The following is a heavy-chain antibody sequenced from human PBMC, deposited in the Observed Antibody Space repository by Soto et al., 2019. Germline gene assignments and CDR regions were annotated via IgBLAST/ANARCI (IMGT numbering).Heavy chain of an antibody. Sequence: EVQLLESGGDLIQPGGSLRLSCAASGFTFSSYAMSWVRQAPGKGLGWVSAISSSGGSTFYADSVKGRFTISRDNXXXXXXXXXXXXXXXDTAXXXXXXYQPMTQPRPYFDYWGQGTLVTVSS. J-gene: IGHJ4*02. V-gene: IGHV3-23*01. CDR3: XXYQPMTQPRPYFDY. D-gene: IGHD3-22*01. CDR2: ISSSGGST. CDR1: GFTFSSYA.